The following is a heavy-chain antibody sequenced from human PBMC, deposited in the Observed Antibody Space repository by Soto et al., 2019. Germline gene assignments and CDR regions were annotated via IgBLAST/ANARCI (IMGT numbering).Heavy chain of an antibody. Sequence: ASVKVSCKASGGTFSSYAISWVRQAPGQGLEWMGGIIPIFGTANYAQKFQGRVTITADESTSTAYMELSSLRSEDTAVYYCARTLGTIRYSSSWYYFDYWGQGTLVTVSS. D-gene: IGHD6-13*01. J-gene: IGHJ4*02. CDR3: ARTLGTIRYSSSWYYFDY. CDR2: IIPIFGTA. V-gene: IGHV1-69*13. CDR1: GGTFSSYA.